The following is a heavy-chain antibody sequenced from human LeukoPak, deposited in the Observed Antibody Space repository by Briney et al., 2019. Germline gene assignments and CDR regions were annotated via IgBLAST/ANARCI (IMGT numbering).Heavy chain of an antibody. CDR2: IGYTGDT. Sequence: PSQTLSLTCTVSGGSISSGAYYWSWVRQLPEKGLDWIGYIGYTGDTYYNPSLRSRATISKDTSKTQFSLRLNSLTAADTAVYYCARVAAATTNPRFDFWGQGTLVTVSS. CDR1: GGSISSGAYY. D-gene: IGHD1-1*01. CDR3: ARVAAATTNPRFDF. J-gene: IGHJ4*02. V-gene: IGHV4-31*03.